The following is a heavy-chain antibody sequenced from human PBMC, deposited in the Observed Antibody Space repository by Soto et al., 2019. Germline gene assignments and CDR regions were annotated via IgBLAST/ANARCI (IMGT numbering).Heavy chain of an antibody. CDR1: GGSITSSSNY. CDR2: IYHNGST. D-gene: IGHD7-27*01. CDR3: ARVPGP. Sequence: SETLSLTCTVSGGSITSSSNYWGWIRQPPGKGLECIGNIYHNGSTYYNPSLKSRVTISVDRSKNQFSLKLSSVTAADTAVYYCARVPGPWGQGTLVTSPQ. J-gene: IGHJ5*02. V-gene: IGHV4-39*07.